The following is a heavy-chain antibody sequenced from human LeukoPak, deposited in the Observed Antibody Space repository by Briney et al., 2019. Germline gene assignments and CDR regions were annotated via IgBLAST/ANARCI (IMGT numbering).Heavy chain of an antibody. CDR2: IIPIFGTA. CDR3: ARSLGYSYGYGTADY. V-gene: IGHV1-69*01. D-gene: IGHD5-18*01. J-gene: IGHJ4*02. Sequence: ASVKVSCKASGGTFSSYAISWVRQAPGQGLEWMGGIIPIFGTANYAQKFQGRVTITADESTSTAYMELSSLRSEDTAVYYCARSLGYSYGYGTADYWGQGTLVTVFS. CDR1: GGTFSSYA.